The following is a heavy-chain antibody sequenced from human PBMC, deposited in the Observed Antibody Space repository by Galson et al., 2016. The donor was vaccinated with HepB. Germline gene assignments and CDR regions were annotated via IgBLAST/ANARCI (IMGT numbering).Heavy chain of an antibody. CDR1: GFIVSDKF. CDR3: ATSVASAGHGTFDV. CDR2: IYPDGQT. J-gene: IGHJ3*01. V-gene: IGHV3-53*01. D-gene: IGHD1-26*01. Sequence: SLRLSCATSGFIVSDKFMSWVRQGPGSRLEWVSIIYPDGQTFYADSVKGRFTISRDNARNTLYLQMSSLTAEDTATYYCATSVASAGHGTFDVWGQGTTVTVSS.